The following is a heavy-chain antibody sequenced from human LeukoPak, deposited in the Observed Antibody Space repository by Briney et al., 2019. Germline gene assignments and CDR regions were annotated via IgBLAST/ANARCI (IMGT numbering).Heavy chain of an antibody. CDR1: GFTFSSYG. CDR3: AREGRYSSSYNP. Sequence: PGGSLRLSCAASGFTFSSYGMHWVRQAPGKGLEWVAFIRYDGSNKYYADSVKGRFTISRDNAKNSLYLQMNSLRAEDTAVYYCAREGRYSSSYNPRGQGTLVTVSS. J-gene: IGHJ5*02. D-gene: IGHD6-6*01. V-gene: IGHV3-30*02. CDR2: IRYDGSNK.